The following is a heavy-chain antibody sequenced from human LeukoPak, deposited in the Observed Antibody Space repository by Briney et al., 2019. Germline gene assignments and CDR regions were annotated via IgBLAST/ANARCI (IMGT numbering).Heavy chain of an antibody. CDR3: ARIAVAGTSREDWFDP. CDR2: IHPNRGAT. CDR1: GYTFTGYY. V-gene: IGHV1-2*02. Sequence: ASVKVSCKASGYTFTGYYMHWVRQAPGQGLEWMGWIHPNRGATNHAQKFQGRVTMTSDTSTSTAYMELSSLTSDDTAVYYCARIAVAGTSREDWFDPWGQGTQVTVSS. D-gene: IGHD6-19*01. J-gene: IGHJ5*02.